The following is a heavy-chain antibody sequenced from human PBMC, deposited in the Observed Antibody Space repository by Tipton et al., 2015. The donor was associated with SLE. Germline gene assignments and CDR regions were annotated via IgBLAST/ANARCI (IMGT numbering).Heavy chain of an antibody. V-gene: IGHV3-74*01. J-gene: IGHJ6*02. CDR2: LSTDGSVT. Sequence: SLRLSCAASGFTFHNYRMHWVRQTPGKGLVWVSRLSTDGSVTTYADSVKGRLTISRDNAKNTLYLQMRSLRVEETGIYYCARAPTISVAGTTDPFGMDVWGPGTRVTVSS. CDR1: GFTFHNYR. D-gene: IGHD6-19*01. CDR3: ARAPTISVAGTTDPFGMDV.